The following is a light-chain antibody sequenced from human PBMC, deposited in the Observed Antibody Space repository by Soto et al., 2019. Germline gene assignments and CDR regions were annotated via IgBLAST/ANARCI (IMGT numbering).Light chain of an antibody. V-gene: IGLV2-14*03. CDR2: EAT. J-gene: IGLJ3*02. CDR3: CSHSSSINWM. CDR1: SSDVGGYNF. Sequence: QSALTQTASVSGSPGQSITISCTGTSSDVGGYNFVSWYQQHPGKAPKLIIQEATNRPSGVSARFSGSKSGNTAFLTICGIQAEDEAVYDCCSHSSSINWMFGGGTKLTVL.